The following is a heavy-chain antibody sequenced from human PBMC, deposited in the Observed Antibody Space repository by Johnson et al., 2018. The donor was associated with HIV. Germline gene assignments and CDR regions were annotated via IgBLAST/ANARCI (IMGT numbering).Heavy chain of an antibody. V-gene: IGHV3-9*01. CDR1: GFTFSYYG. CDR2: ISWNSGSI. CDR3: AKDTEAAAGTDDAFDI. J-gene: IGHJ3*02. D-gene: IGHD6-13*01. Sequence: LVESGGGVVQPGGSLRLSCATSGFTFSYYGLHWVRQAPGKGLEWVSGISWNSGSIGYADSVKGRFTISRDNAKNSLYLQMNSLRAEDTALYYCAKDTEAAAGTDDAFDIWGQGTMVTVSS.